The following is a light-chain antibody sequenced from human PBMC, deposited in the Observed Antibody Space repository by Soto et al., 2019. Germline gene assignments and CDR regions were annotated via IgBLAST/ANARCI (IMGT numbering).Light chain of an antibody. V-gene: IGKV3-20*01. CDR2: GAS. CDR3: QQCSSWPPT. CDR1: QRVSARY. J-gene: IGKJ5*01. Sequence: IGLTQSPGTLSLSTGDRATLSCRASQRVSARYLAWYHQKPGQAPRLLIYGASNRATGIPDRFSGSGSGTDFTLTISSLEPEDFGVYYCQQCSSWPPTFGQGTRLEIK.